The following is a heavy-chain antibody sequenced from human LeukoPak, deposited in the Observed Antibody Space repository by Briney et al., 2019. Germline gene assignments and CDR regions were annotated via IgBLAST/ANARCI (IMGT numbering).Heavy chain of an antibody. CDR1: GGSVTIGSYY. V-gene: IGHV4-61*01. D-gene: IGHD3-10*01. Sequence: PSETLSPTCTVSGGSVTIGSYYWSWIRQPPGKGLEWIGCIYYSGNTDYNPSLKSRVTISVDTSKNQFSLKLNSVTAADTAVYFYARVYYYSSYWFDPWGQGTLVTVSS. CDR2: IYYSGNT. J-gene: IGHJ5*02. CDR3: ARVYYYSSYWFDP.